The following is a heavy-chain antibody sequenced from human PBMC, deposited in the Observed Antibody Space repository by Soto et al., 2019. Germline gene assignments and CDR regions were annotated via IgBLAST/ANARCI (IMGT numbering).Heavy chain of an antibody. V-gene: IGHV4-59*08. J-gene: IGHJ3*02. D-gene: IGHD3-16*01. CDR2: IYYSGST. CDR3: ARRWGSAFDI. Sequence: PSETLSLTCTVSGGSISIYYWSWIRQPPGKGLEWIGYIYYSGSTNYNPSLKSRVTISVDTSKNQFSLKLSSVTAADTAVYYCARRWGSAFDIWGQGTMVTVSS. CDR1: GGSISIYY.